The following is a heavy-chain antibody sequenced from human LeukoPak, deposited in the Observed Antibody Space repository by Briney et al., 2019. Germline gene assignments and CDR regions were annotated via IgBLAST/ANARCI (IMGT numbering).Heavy chain of an antibody. J-gene: IGHJ4*02. CDR1: GFTFDDYA. D-gene: IGHD3-16*01. CDR3: AKGGGPIDY. V-gene: IGHV3-9*01. CDR2: ISWNSGSI. Sequence: PGRSLRLSCAASGFTFDDYAMHWVRQAPGKGLEWVSGISWNSGSIGYADSVKGRFTISRDNAKNSLYLQMNSLRAGDTALYYCAKGGGPIDYWGQGTLVTVSS.